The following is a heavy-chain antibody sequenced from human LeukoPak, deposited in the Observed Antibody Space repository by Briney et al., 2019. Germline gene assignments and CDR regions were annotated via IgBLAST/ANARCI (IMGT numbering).Heavy chain of an antibody. V-gene: IGHV4-59*08. CDR2: IYYSGST. CDR3: ARVSPRGSYRAGYYFDY. CDR1: GGSISSYY. Sequence: SETLSLTCTVSGGSISSYYWNWVRQPPGKGLEWIGYIYYSGSTNYNPSLKSRVTISVDTSKNQFSLKLSSVTAADTAVYYCARVSPRGSYRAGYYFDYWGQGTLVTVSS. D-gene: IGHD1-26*01. J-gene: IGHJ4*02.